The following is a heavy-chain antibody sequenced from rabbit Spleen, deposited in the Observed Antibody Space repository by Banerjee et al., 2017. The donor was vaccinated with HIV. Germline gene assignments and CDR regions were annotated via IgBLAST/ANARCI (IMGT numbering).Heavy chain of an antibody. J-gene: IGHJ6*01. Sequence: QEQLVESGGGLIKPEGSLTLTCKASGFSFSFSYWICWVRQAPGKGLEWIACIYGGSSDSTYYASWAKGRFTISKTSSTTVTLQMTSLTAADRATYFCARDTGSSFSSYGMDLWGPGTLVTVS. CDR2: IYGGSSDST. D-gene: IGHD8-1*01. CDR1: GFSFSFSYW. V-gene: IGHV1S45*01. CDR3: ARDTGSSFSSYGMDL.